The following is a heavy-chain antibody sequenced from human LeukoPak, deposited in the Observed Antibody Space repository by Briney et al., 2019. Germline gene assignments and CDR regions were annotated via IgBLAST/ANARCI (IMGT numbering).Heavy chain of an antibody. V-gene: IGHV3-11*01. CDR2: ISSSAITI. CDR1: GYSVSSGYY. Sequence: LSLTCTVSGYSVSSGYYWGWIRQSPGKGLEWISYISSSAITIYYADSVKGRFTISRDNAKNSLYLQMNSLRAEDTAVYYCARDPPRWGQGTLVTVSS. J-gene: IGHJ4*02. CDR3: ARDPPR.